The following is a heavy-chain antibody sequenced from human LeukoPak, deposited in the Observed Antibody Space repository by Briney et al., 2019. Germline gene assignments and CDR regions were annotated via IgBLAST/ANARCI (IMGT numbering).Heavy chain of an antibody. CDR1: GGSFSGYY. D-gene: IGHD3-22*01. J-gene: IGHJ5*02. Sequence: SETLSLTCAVYGGSFSGYYWSWIRQPPGKGLEWIGEINHSGSTYYNPSLKSRVTISVDTSKNQFSLKLSSVTAADTAVYYCARHRSSSGYYDWFDPWGQGTLVTVSS. CDR2: INHSGST. V-gene: IGHV4-34*01. CDR3: ARHRSSSGYYDWFDP.